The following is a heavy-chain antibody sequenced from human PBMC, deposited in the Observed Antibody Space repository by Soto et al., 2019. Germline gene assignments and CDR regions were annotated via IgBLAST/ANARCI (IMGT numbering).Heavy chain of an antibody. CDR1: GGSFSGYY. CDR3: ARGRNDVRYCISTSCLGYMDV. J-gene: IGHJ6*03. Sequence: SETLSLTCAVYGGSFSGYYWSWIRQPPGKGLEWIGEINHSGSTNYNPSLKSRVTISVDTSKNQFSLKLSSVTAADTAVYYCARGRNDVRYCISTSCLGYMDVWGKGTTVTVSS. V-gene: IGHV4-34*01. D-gene: IGHD2-2*01. CDR2: INHSGST.